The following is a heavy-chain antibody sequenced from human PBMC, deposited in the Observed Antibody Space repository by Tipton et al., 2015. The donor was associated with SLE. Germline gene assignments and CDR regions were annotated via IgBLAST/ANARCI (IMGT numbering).Heavy chain of an antibody. V-gene: IGHV4-39*07. CDR3: ARDNASPLSSGWHQGWFDP. CDR2: IYYSGSI. J-gene: IGHJ5*02. Sequence: TLSLTCTVSGGSISSSSYYWGWIRQPPGKGLEWIGSIYYSGSIYYNPSLKSRVTISVDTSKNQFSLKLSSVTAADTAVYYCARDNASPLSSGWHQGWFDPWGQGTLVTVSS. D-gene: IGHD6-19*01. CDR1: GGSISSSSYY.